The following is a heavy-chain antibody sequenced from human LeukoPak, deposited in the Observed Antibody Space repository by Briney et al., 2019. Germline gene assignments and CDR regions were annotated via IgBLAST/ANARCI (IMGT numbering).Heavy chain of an antibody. J-gene: IGHJ4*02. CDR3: ARAWNVLSGRDY. V-gene: IGHV4-34*01. Sequence: SETLSLTCAVYGGSFSGYYWGWIRQPPGKGLEWIGEINHSGSTNYNPSLKSRVTISVDTSKNQFSLKLSSVTAADTAVYYCARAWNVLSGRDYWGQGTLVTVSS. D-gene: IGHD1-1*01. CDR2: INHSGST. CDR1: GGSFSGYY.